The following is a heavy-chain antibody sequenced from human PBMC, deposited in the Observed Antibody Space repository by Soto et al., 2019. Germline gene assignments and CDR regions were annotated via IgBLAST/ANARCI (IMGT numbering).Heavy chain of an antibody. V-gene: IGHV4-34*02. J-gene: IGHJ4*02. D-gene: IGHD3-10*02. Sequence: QVQLQQWGAGLLKPSETLSLTCAVHTESFSTYYCSWTRQPPGKGLEWIGEIPPFGDTNYNPCLXXXXXXXXXXXXXXXXXXXXXVPAXXXXXXXCSRGRDPHKGGRSWGQGTLVTVSS. CDR3: SRGRDPHKGGRS. CDR2: IPPFGDT. CDR1: TESFSTYY.